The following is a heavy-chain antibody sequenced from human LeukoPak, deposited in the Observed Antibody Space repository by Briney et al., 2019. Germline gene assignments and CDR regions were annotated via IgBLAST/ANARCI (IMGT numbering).Heavy chain of an antibody. CDR3: NSRLDY. Sequence: SGGSLRLSCAASGFTLSSHGMLGVPESRGKGGVGVAVISYDGSNKYYADSVKGRFTISRDNSKNTLYLQMNSLRAEDTAVYYCNSRLDYWGQGTLVTVSS. J-gene: IGHJ4*02. V-gene: IGHV3-30*03. CDR2: ISYDGSNK. D-gene: IGHD6-13*01. CDR1: GFTLSSHG.